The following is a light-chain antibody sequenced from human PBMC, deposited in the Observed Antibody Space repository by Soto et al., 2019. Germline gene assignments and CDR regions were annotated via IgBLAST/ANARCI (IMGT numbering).Light chain of an antibody. Sequence: EIMMTQSPATLSLSPGERATLSCRASQSVGSSLAWYQQRPGQAPRLLIYSASTRTTGIPARFSGTGSRTEFTLTISSLESEDFAVYYCQQHHKWPRTFGPGTRVEIK. V-gene: IGKV3-15*01. J-gene: IGKJ1*01. CDR3: QQHHKWPRT. CDR2: SAS. CDR1: QSVGSS.